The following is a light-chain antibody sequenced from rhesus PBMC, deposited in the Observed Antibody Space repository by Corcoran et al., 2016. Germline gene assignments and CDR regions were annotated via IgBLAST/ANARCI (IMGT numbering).Light chain of an antibody. Sequence: DIQMTQSPSALSASLGDRVTISCRASQNIYSNLAWYQQKPGKAPKLLIYAAFSLQTGIPSRFSGSGSWTDFTLTIRSLQPEDSAAYYCQHYNDNPLTFGGGTKVELK. CDR1: QNIYSN. V-gene: IGKV1S12*01. J-gene: IGKJ4*01. CDR2: AAF. CDR3: QHYNDNPLT.